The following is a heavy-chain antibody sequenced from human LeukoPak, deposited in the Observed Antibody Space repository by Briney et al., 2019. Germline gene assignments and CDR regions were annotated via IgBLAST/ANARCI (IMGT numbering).Heavy chain of an antibody. Sequence: PSETLSLTCTVSGGSISSSSYYWGWIRQPPGKGLEWIGSIYYSGSTYYNPSLKSRVTISVDTSKNQFSLKLSSVTAADTAVYYCARRSGIYYDSSGYYNYWGQGTLVTVSS. J-gene: IGHJ4*02. CDR1: GGSISSSSYY. V-gene: IGHV4-39*01. D-gene: IGHD3-22*01. CDR3: ARRSGIYYDSSGYYNY. CDR2: IYYSGST.